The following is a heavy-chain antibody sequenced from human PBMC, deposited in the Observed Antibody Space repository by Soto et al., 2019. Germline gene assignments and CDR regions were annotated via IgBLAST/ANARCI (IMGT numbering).Heavy chain of an antibody. Sequence: QVQLVQSGAEVKKPGASVKVSCKASGYTFTSYAMHWVRLAPGQGLEWMGWINAGNGNTKYSQKFQGRVTITRDTSASTAYMELSSLRAEDTAVYYCAREVRLLYGGWLDLWGQGTLVTVSS. CDR1: GYTFTSYA. V-gene: IGHV1-3*01. D-gene: IGHD2-2*02. CDR2: INAGNGNT. CDR3: AREVRLLYGGWLDL. J-gene: IGHJ5*02.